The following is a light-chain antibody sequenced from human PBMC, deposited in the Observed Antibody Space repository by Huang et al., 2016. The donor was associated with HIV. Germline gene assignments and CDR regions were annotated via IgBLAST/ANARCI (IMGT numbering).Light chain of an antibody. V-gene: IGKV3-20*01. CDR2: GAS. CDR1: QIVSSNY. Sequence: EVVLTQSPGTLSLSPGERATLSCRASQIVSSNYLAWYQQKAGQAPRLRIYGASSRATGIPDRFSGSGAGTVFTLTISRLEPEDFAVYYCQQYGGSPITFGQGSRLEIK. J-gene: IGKJ5*01. CDR3: QQYGGSPIT.